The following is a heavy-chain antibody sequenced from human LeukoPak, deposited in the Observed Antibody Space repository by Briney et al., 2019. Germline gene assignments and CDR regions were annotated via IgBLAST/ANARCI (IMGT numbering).Heavy chain of an antibody. J-gene: IGHJ4*02. D-gene: IGHD1-26*01. V-gene: IGHV1-18*01. CDR3: ARAPITIVGATTIDY. Sequence: ASVKVSCKASGYTFTSNGISWVRQAPGQGLEWMGWISAYNGNTNYAQKLQGRVTMTTDTSTSTAYMELRSLRSDDTAVYYCARAPITIVGATTIDYWGQGTLVTVSS. CDR2: ISAYNGNT. CDR1: GYTFTSNG.